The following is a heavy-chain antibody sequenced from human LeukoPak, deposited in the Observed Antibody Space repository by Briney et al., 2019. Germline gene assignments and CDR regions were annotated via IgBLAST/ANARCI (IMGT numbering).Heavy chain of an antibody. CDR1: GFTFDDYG. V-gene: IGHV3-20*04. J-gene: IGHJ4*02. D-gene: IGHD1-1*01. CDR3: ARDRRDYNSPSDH. CDR2: INWNGGST. Sequence: PGGSLRLSCAASGFTFDDYGMSWVRQAPGKGLEWVSGINWNGGSTGYADSVRGRFTISRDNAKNSLFLQMNSLRAEDTAVYYCARDRRDYNSPSDHWGQGTLVTVSS.